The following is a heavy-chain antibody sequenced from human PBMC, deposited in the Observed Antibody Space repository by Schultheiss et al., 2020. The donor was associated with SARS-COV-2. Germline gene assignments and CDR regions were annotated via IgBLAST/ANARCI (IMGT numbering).Heavy chain of an antibody. Sequence: ASVKVSCKASGYTFTSYYMHWVRQATGQGLEWMGWMNPNSGNTGYAQKFQGRVTMTRNTSISTAYMELSSLRSEDTAVYYCARRAAAAEWFDPWGQGTLVTVSS. J-gene: IGHJ5*02. V-gene: IGHV1-8*02. CDR2: MNPNSGNT. D-gene: IGHD6-13*01. CDR1: GYTFTSYY. CDR3: ARRAAAAEWFDP.